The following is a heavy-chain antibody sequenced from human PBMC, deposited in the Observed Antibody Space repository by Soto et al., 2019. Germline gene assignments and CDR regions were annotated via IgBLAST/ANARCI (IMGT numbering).Heavy chain of an antibody. D-gene: IGHD3-10*01. J-gene: IGHJ4*02. V-gene: IGHV4-34*01. CDR2: INHSGST. CDR1: GGSFSGYY. CDR3: ARVGVRAIITMVRGGLYHYFDY. Sequence: PSETLSLTCAVYGGSFSGYYWTWIRQPPGTGLEWIGEINHSGSTNYNPSLKSRVTISVDTSKNQFSLKLTSVTAADTAVYYCARVGVRAIITMVRGGLYHYFDYWGQGPLVT.